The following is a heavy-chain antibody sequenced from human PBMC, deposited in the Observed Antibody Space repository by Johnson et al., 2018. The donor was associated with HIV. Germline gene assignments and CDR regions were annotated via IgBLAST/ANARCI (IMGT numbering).Heavy chain of an antibody. CDR2: IWYDGSNK. CDR3: AKVAIWGTYRYNLGDTYDI. J-gene: IGHJ3*02. Sequence: QVQLVESGGGVVQPGGSLKLSCAASEFTFSSYDMHWVRQAPGKGLEWVAVIWYDGSNKYYADSVKGRFTISRDNSKNTLYLQMNSLRAEDTAVYYCAKVAIWGTYRYNLGDTYDIWGQGTMVTVSS. D-gene: IGHD3-16*02. V-gene: IGHV3-33*06. CDR1: EFTFSSYD.